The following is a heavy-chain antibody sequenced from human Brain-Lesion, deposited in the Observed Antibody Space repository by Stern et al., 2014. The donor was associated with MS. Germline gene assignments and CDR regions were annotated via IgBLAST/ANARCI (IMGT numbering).Heavy chain of an antibody. V-gene: IGHV4-31*03. CDR1: GGSVSSGGYF. D-gene: IGHD3-3*02. CDR3: ARNPALWYFDL. Sequence: QVQLQESGPGLVKPLQTLSLTCTVSGGSVSSGGYFWNWLRQPPGKGLEWIGHVYYSGSIAYNPSLKSRVTISVDTSKNQFSLRLRSVTAADTAVYYCARNPALWYFDLWGRGTLAAVSS. CDR2: VYYSGSI. J-gene: IGHJ2*01.